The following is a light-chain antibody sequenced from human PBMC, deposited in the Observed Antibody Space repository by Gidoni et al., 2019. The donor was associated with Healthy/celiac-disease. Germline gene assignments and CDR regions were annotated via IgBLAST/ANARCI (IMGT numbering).Light chain of an antibody. V-gene: IGKV2-28*01. J-gene: IGKJ3*01. CDR3: MQALQTPPFT. CDR2: LGS. Sequence: DIVMTQSPLSLPVTPGEPASISCRSSQSLLQSNGYNYVYWYLQKPGQSPQLLSYLGSNRASGGPYRFSGSGSGTDFTLKISRVEAEDVGVYYCMQALQTPPFTFGPGTKVDIK. CDR1: QSLLQSNGYNY.